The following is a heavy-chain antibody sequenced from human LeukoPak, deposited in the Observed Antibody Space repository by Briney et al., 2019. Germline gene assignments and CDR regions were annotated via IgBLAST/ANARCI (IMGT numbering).Heavy chain of an antibody. CDR3: ARDRYSSSSSGHFQH. V-gene: IGHV3-30-3*01. J-gene: IGHJ1*01. D-gene: IGHD6-6*01. CDR1: GFTFSSYA. CDR2: ISYDGSNK. Sequence: GGSLRLSCAASGFTFSSYAMHWVRQAPGKGLEWVAVISYDGSNKYYADSVKGRFTISRDNSKNTLYLQMNSLRAEDTAVYYCARDRYSSSSSGHFQHWGQGALVTVSS.